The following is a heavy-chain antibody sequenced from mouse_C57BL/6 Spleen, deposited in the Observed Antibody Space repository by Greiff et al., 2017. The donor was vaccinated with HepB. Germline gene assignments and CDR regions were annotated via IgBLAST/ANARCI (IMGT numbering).Heavy chain of an antibody. V-gene: IGHV3-6*01. Sequence: ESGPGLVKPSQSLSLTCSVTGYSITSGYYWNWIRQFPGNKLEWMGYISYDGSNNYNPSLKNRISITRDTSKNQFFLKLNSVTTEDTATYYCARDPYSNGFAYWGQGTLVTVSA. CDR2: ISYDGSN. CDR1: GYSITSGYY. J-gene: IGHJ3*01. CDR3: ARDPYSNGFAY. D-gene: IGHD2-5*01.